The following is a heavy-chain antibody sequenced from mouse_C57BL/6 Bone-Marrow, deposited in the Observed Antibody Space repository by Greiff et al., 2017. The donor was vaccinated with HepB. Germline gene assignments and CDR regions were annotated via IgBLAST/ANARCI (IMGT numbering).Heavy chain of an antibody. CDR3: AREGGTTVVSYFDY. Sequence: QVQLQHPGAELVRPGTSVKLSCTASGYTFTSYWMHWVKQRPGQGLEWIGVIDPSDSYTNYNPKFKGQSTLTVDTSSSTAYMQLSSLTSEESAVYYCAREGGTTVVSYFDYWGQGTTLTVSS. J-gene: IGHJ2*01. CDR2: IDPSDSYT. CDR1: GYTFTSYW. D-gene: IGHD1-1*01. V-gene: IGHV1-59*01.